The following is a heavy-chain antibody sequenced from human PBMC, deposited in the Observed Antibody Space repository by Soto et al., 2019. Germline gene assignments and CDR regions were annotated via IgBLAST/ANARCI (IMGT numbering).Heavy chain of an antibody. D-gene: IGHD1-26*01. Sequence: GESLKISCKGSGYSFTSYWIGWVRQMPGKGLEWMGIIYPGDSDTRYSPSFQGQVTISADKSSSTAYLQWSSLKASDTAMYYCARDCSGSHYEGSRWFDPWGHGTLVTVSS. J-gene: IGHJ5*02. CDR1: GYSFTSYW. CDR3: ARDCSGSHYEGSRWFDP. V-gene: IGHV5-51*01. CDR2: IYPGDSDT.